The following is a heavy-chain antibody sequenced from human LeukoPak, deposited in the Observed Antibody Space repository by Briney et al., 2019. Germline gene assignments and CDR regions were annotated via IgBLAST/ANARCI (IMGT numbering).Heavy chain of an antibody. CDR3: AADSGSYDNGVY. V-gene: IGHV4-4*07. CDR2: LYISGST. CDR1: GASISSYY. Sequence: PSETLSLTCTVSGASISSYYYNWIRQTAGRGLEWIGRLYISGSTDYNPSLKSRATISVDTSKNQSSLKLSSVTAADTAVYYCAADSGSYDNGVYWGQGTLVTVSS. J-gene: IGHJ4*02. D-gene: IGHD1-26*01.